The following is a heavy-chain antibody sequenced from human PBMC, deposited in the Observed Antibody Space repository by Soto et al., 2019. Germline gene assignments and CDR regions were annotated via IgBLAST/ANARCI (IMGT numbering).Heavy chain of an antibody. CDR1: GYTFTSYG. J-gene: IGHJ6*02. CDR2: ISAYNGNT. Sequence: QVQLVQSGAEVKKPGASVKVSCKASGYTFTSYGISWVRQAPGQGLEWMGWISAYNGNTNYAQKLQGRVTMTTDTSTSTADMELRSLGADDTAVYYCARDRGAYGMDVWGQGTTVTVSS. V-gene: IGHV1-18*01. CDR3: ARDRGAYGMDV.